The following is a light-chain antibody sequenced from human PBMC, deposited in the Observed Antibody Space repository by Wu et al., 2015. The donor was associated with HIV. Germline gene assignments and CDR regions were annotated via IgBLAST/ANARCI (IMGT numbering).Light chain of an antibody. CDR1: QSISNW. CDR2: KAS. Sequence: DIQMTQFPSTLSASVGDRVTITCRASQSISNWLAWYQQKPGKAPKLLIYKASTLEGGVPSRFSGSGSGTEFTLTVSSLQPDDFATYYCQQYSSYSPYSFGQGTKLEIK. CDR3: QQYSSYSPYS. J-gene: IGKJ2*03. V-gene: IGKV1-5*03.